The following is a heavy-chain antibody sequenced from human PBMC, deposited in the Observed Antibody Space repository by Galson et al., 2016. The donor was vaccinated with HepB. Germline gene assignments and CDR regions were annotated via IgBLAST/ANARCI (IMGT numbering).Heavy chain of an antibody. CDR3: SIAPFSLYASGSYYRDYYYLDV. Sequence: TLSLTCTASNGSISGGIYYWSWIRQDTGKGLEWIGYISYSGSTYYNPSLKSRVLISIDTSKNHFSLKLSSVTAADTAVYYCSIAPFSLYASGSYYRDYYYLDVWGKGTTVTASS. J-gene: IGHJ6*03. CDR2: ISYSGST. CDR1: NGSISGGIYY. D-gene: IGHD3-10*01. V-gene: IGHV4-31*03.